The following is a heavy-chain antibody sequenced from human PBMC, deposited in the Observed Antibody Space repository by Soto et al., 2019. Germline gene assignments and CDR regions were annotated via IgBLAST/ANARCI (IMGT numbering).Heavy chain of an antibody. J-gene: IGHJ5*02. D-gene: IGHD2-2*02. CDR2: IYYSGST. Sequence: PXETLSLTCTVAGCSISSGDYYWSWLRQPPGKGLEWIGCIYYSGSTYYNPSLKSRVTISVDTSKNQFSLKLSSVTAADTAVYYCARDRKYRQRVLGYCSSTSCYTHWFDHWGQGTLVTVSS. CDR3: ARDRKYRQRVLGYCSSTSCYTHWFDH. V-gene: IGHV4-30-4*01. CDR1: GCSISSGDYY.